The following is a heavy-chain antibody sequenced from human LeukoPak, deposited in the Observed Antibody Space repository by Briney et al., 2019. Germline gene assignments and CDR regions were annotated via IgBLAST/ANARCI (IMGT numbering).Heavy chain of an antibody. CDR3: ARDKYYYDSGNSLRYDY. J-gene: IGHJ4*02. V-gene: IGHV3-30*03. D-gene: IGHD3-10*01. CDR1: GFTFSSYG. CDR2: ISYDGSNK. Sequence: GGSLRLSCAASGFTFSSYGMHWVRQAPGKGLEWVAVISYDGSNKYYADSVKGRFTISRDNSKNTLYLQMNSLRAEDTAVYYCARDKYYYDSGNSLRYDYWGQGSLVTVSS.